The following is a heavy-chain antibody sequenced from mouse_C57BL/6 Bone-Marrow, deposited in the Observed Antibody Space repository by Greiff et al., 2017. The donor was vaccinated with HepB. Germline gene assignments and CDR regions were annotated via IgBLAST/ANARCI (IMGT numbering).Heavy chain of an antibody. Sequence: EVQLVESGPGLVKPSQSLSLTCSVTGYSITSGYYWNWIRQFPGNKLEWMGYISYDGSNNYNPSLKNRISITRDTSKNQFFLKLNPVTTEDTATYYCARTYYSNSYAMDYWGQGTSVTVSS. J-gene: IGHJ4*01. CDR2: ISYDGSN. V-gene: IGHV3-6*01. CDR1: GYSITSGYY. D-gene: IGHD2-5*01. CDR3: ARTYYSNSYAMDY.